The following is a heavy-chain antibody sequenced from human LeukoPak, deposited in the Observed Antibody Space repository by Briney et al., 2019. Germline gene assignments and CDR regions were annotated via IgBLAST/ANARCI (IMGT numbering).Heavy chain of an antibody. D-gene: IGHD4-17*01. CDR3: ARETDGARPLPLFDS. CDR1: GFTFSSYA. J-gene: IGHJ4*02. Sequence: GGSLRLSCAASGFTFSSYAMSWVRQAPGKGLEWVSAIRGSGDRTHYADSVKGRFTISRDNAKNSLYLQMNSLRAEDTAVYYCARETDGARPLPLFDSWGQGTLVPVSS. CDR2: IRGSGDRT. V-gene: IGHV3-23*01.